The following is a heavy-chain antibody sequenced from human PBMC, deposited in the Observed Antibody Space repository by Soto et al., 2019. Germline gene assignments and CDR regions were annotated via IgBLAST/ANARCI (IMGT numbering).Heavy chain of an antibody. D-gene: IGHD3-10*01. CDR3: ARGLILWFGELSRRGGYYYYMDV. J-gene: IGHJ6*03. CDR2: INDSGNI. Sequence: QVQLQQWGAGLLKPSETLSLTCAVYGGSFSGYQWSWIRQTPGKLLEWIGEINDSGNINYNPSLKSRVTILLDTTKKQISLKLSSVTAADSAVYYCARGLILWFGELSRRGGYYYYMDVWGKGNTVTVSS. V-gene: IGHV4-34*01. CDR1: GGSFSGYQ.